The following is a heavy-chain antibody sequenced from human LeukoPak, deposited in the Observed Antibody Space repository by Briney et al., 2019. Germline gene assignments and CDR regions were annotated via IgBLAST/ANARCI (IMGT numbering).Heavy chain of an antibody. D-gene: IGHD5-24*01. CDR3: ASQRWLQSSFDY. J-gene: IGHJ4*02. Sequence: GGSLRLSCAASGFTFSSYNMNWVRQAPGKGLEWVSRINSDGSSTSYADSVRGRFTISRDNAKNTLYLQMNSLRAEDTAMYYCASQRWLQSSFDYWGQGTLVTVSS. CDR1: GFTFSSYN. CDR2: INSDGSST. V-gene: IGHV3-74*01.